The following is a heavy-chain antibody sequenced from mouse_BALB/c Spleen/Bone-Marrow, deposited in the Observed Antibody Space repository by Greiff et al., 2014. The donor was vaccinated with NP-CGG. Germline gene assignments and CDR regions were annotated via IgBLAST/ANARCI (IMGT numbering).Heavy chain of an antibody. Sequence: QVQLQQPGPELVKPGASVKISCTGSGYAFSSSWMNWVKQRPGQGLEWIGRIYPGDGDTNSNGRFKGKATLTADRSSNTAYMQLSSLTSVDSAVYFCARSAYYGSGYGAMDYWGQGTSVTVSS. CDR2: IYPGDGDT. CDR1: GYAFSSSW. V-gene: IGHV1-82*01. CDR3: ARSAYYGSGYGAMDY. J-gene: IGHJ4*01. D-gene: IGHD1-1*01.